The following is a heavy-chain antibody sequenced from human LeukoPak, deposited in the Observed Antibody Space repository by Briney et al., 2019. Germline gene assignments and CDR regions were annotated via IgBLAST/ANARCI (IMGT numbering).Heavy chain of an antibody. V-gene: IGHV1-3*01. CDR2: INAGNGNT. CDR1: GYTFTSYA. J-gene: IGHJ4*02. Sequence: GASVKVSCKASGYTFTSYAMHWVRQAPGQGLEWMGWINAGNGNTKYSQKFQGRVTITRDTSASTAYMELSSLRSEDTAVYYCARDGPAAGHAFDYWGQGALVTVSS. CDR3: ARDGPAAGHAFDY.